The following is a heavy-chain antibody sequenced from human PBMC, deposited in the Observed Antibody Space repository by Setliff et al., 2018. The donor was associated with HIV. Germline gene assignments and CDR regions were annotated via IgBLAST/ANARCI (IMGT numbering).Heavy chain of an antibody. J-gene: IGHJ3*02. V-gene: IGHV1-3*04. CDR2: INTANGNT. Sequence: ASVKVSCKASGYTFTSHTIHWVRQAPGQGLEWMGWINTANGNTKYSQKFQDRVTITRDTSASTGYMELSRLRSDDTAVYYCASKVYCTNGVCLDAFDIWGQGTMVTVSS. CDR1: GYTFTSHT. CDR3: ASKVYCTNGVCLDAFDI. D-gene: IGHD2-8*01.